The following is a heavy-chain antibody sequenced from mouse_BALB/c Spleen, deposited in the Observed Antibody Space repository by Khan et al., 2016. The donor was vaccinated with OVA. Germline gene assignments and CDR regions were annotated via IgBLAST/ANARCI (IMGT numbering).Heavy chain of an antibody. J-gene: IGHJ1*01. CDR1: GFTFTDYY. V-gene: IGHV7-3*02. CDR2: LRNKAKGYTT. Sequence: EVELVESGGGLVQPGGSLRLSCATSGFTFTDYYMSWVRQPPGKALEWLGFLRNKAKGYTTEYSASVKGRFTISRANSQNIVYLQMNTLRGEDSATYYCARETVVDIYWYLDVWGAGTTVTVSS. D-gene: IGHD1-1*01. CDR3: ARETVVDIYWYLDV.